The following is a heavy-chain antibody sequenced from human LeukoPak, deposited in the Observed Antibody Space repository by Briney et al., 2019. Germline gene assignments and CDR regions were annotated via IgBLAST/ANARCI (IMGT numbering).Heavy chain of an antibody. Sequence: GASVKVSCKASGYTFTTYGINWVRQAPGQGLEWVGWINANTGNPTYAQGFTGRFVFSLDTSISTAYLQINSLKAEDTAVYYCARDPHPFTYYYDSSGQKFDYWGQGTLVTVSS. CDR2: INANTGNP. J-gene: IGHJ4*02. CDR3: ARDPHPFTYYYDSSGQKFDY. V-gene: IGHV7-4-1*02. D-gene: IGHD3-22*01. CDR1: GYTFTTYG.